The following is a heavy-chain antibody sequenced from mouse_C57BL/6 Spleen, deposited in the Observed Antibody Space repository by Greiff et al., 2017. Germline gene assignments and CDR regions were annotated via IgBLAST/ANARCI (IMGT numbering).Heavy chain of an antibody. J-gene: IGHJ1*03. CDR1: GFSFNTYA. V-gene: IGHV10-1*01. CDR2: IRSKSNNYAT. Sequence: EVQLQESGGGLVQPKGSLKLSCAASGFSFNTYAMNWVRQAPGKGLEWVARIRSKSNNYATYYADSVKDRFTISRDDSESMLYLQMNNLKTEDTAMYYCVRHVGYDGYFDVWGTGTTVTVAS. D-gene: IGHD2-2*01. CDR3: VRHVGYDGYFDV.